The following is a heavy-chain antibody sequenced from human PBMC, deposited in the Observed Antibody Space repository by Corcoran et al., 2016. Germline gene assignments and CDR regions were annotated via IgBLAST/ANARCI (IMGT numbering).Heavy chain of an antibody. CDR1: GGSISRTSYY. J-gene: IGHJ5*02. CDR3: ARDHHRDGHNQGWFIP. V-gene: IGHV4-39*07. CDR2: IYYSGNT. Sequence: QLQLQESGPGLVKPSETLSLTCTVSGGSISRTSYYWGWVRQPPGKGLEWIGNIYYSGNTYYNPSLKSRVTISADTSKNQISLKLSSVTAADTAVYYCARDHHRDGHNQGWFIPWGQGTQVTVS. D-gene: IGHD1-1*01.